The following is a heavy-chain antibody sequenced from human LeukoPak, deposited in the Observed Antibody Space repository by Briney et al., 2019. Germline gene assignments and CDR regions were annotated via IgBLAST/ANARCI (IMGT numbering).Heavy chain of an antibody. CDR3: EKDLVVDLDY. CDR1: GFTVSSNY. D-gene: IGHD3-22*01. V-gene: IGHV3-53*05. J-gene: IGHJ4*02. CDR2: IYSGGST. Sequence: GGSLRLSCAASGFTVSSNYMSWVRQAPGKGLEWVSVIYSGGSTYCADSVKGRFTISRDNSKNTLYLQMNSLRAEDTAVYYCEKDLVVDLDYWGQGTLVTVSS.